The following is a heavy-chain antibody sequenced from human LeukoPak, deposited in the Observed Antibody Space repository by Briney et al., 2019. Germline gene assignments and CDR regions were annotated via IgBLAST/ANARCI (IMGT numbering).Heavy chain of an antibody. CDR3: ARMYSSGWYPGYYFDY. CDR2: IKQDGSEK. V-gene: IGHV3-7*01. Sequence: QPGGSLRLSCAASGFTFSSYWMSWVRQAPGKGLEWVANIKQDGSEKYYVDSVKGRFTISRDNAKNSLYLQMNSLRAEDTAVYYCARMYSSGWYPGYYFDYWGQGTLVTVSS. D-gene: IGHD6-19*01. CDR1: GFTFSSYW. J-gene: IGHJ4*02.